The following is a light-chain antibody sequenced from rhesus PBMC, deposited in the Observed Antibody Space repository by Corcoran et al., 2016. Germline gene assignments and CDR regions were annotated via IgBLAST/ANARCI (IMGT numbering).Light chain of an antibody. CDR3: QQYNNWRT. CDR2: DAT. Sequence: EIVMTQSPATLSLSPGERATLSCRASQSINSYVAWYQQKPDQVPRLPIYDATSRAPGIPDRFSGSGSGTDFTLIISSLEPEDVGIYYCQQYNNWRTFGQGTKVEIK. CDR1: QSINSY. J-gene: IGKJ1*01. V-gene: IGKV3S9*01.